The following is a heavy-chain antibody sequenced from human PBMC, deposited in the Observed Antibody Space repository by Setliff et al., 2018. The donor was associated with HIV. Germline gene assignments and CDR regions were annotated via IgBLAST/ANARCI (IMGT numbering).Heavy chain of an antibody. CDR3: ARVEATVRGATYGMDV. V-gene: IGHV4-59*11. J-gene: IGHJ6*02. CDR2: MYFSGNA. Sequence: SETLSLTCTVSGGSISSHYWSWIRQAPGKGLEWIGTMYFSGNARNSPSLKSRVTISVDASKNQLSLNLTSVTAADTAVYYCARVEATVRGATYGMDVWGQGTTVTVSS. D-gene: IGHD3-10*01. CDR1: GGSISSHY.